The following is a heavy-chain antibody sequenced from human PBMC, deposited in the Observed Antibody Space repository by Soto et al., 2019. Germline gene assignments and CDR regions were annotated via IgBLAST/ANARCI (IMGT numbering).Heavy chain of an antibody. V-gene: IGHV3-23*01. CDR1: GFTFSSYA. CDR2: ISGSGGAT. Sequence: GGSLRLSCEASGFTFSSYAMNWVRQAPGKGLEWISVISGSGGATYFADSVKGRFAISRDNSKTTRYRQMNSRRAEDTAIYYCAKATLRVVHPLVFDYWGQGSGVTVSS. J-gene: IGHJ4*02. CDR3: AKATLRVVHPLVFDY. D-gene: IGHD3-3*01.